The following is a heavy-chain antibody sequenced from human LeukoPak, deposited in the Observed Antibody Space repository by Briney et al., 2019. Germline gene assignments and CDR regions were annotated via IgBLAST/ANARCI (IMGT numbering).Heavy chain of an antibody. CDR1: GFTFSSYW. CDR3: ARGAYCGGDFPLPNSLY. D-gene: IGHD2-21*01. J-gene: IGHJ4*02. CDR2: INSDGSST. Sequence: PGGSLRLSCAASGFTFSSYWMHWVRQAPGKGLEWVSRINSDGSSTTYADSVKGRFTISRDNAKNTLYLQMNSLRAEDTAVYYCARGAYCGGDFPLPNSLYWGQGTLVTVSS. V-gene: IGHV3-74*01.